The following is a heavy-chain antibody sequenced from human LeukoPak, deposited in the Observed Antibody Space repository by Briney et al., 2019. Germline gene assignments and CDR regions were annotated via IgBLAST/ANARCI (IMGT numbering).Heavy chain of an antibody. CDR2: IYYSGST. CDR1: GGSITSYS. D-gene: IGHD3-9*01. J-gene: IGHJ6*03. Sequence: SETLSLTCTDPGGSITSYSWSSIRQSPRKGLEWIGYIYYSGSTNYNPYLKRRVTISVDTSKNQFSLKLSSVTAADTAVYYCARSDWLSGYMDVWGKGTTVTISS. V-gene: IGHV4-59*01. CDR3: ARSDWLSGYMDV.